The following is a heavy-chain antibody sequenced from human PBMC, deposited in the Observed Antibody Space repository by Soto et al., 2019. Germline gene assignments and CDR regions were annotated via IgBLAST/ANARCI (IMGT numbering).Heavy chain of an antibody. Sequence: QVQLQESGPGLVKPSQTLSLTCTVSGGSISSGAYYWSWIRQHPGKGLEWIGYIYYSGSTYYNPSLKSRVTISVDTSKTQFSLKLSSVTAADTAVYYCARDIERNYLDYWGQGTLVTVSS. CDR3: ARDIERNYLDY. CDR2: IYYSGST. V-gene: IGHV4-31*03. CDR1: GGSISSGAYY. D-gene: IGHD2-15*01. J-gene: IGHJ4*02.